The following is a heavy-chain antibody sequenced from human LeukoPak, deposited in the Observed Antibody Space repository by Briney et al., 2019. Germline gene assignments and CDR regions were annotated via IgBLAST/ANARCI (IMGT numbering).Heavy chain of an antibody. Sequence: GASVKVSCKASGYTFTSYYMHWVRQAPGQGLEWTGIINPSGGSTSYAQKFQGRVTMTRDTSTSTVYMELSSLRSEDTAVYYCARSVEPKTRNYYYYYGMDVWGKGTTVTVSS. D-gene: IGHD2-2*01. V-gene: IGHV1-46*01. CDR2: INPSGGST. CDR1: GYTFTSYY. J-gene: IGHJ6*04. CDR3: ARSVEPKTRNYYYYYGMDV.